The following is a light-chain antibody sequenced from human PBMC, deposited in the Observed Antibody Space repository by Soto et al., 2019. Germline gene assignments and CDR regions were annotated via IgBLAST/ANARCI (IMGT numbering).Light chain of an antibody. CDR3: TSWDETLSGPL. J-gene: IGLJ3*02. CDR2: RNN. Sequence: QSVLTQPPTASGTPGQRVTISCSGSISNIGSNSVYWYQQVPGMAPKLLIYRNNQRPSGVPDRFSGSTSGTAASLAISGLRSEDEAYYYCTSWDETLSGPLFGGGTKLTVL. CDR1: ISNIGSNS. V-gene: IGLV1-47*01.